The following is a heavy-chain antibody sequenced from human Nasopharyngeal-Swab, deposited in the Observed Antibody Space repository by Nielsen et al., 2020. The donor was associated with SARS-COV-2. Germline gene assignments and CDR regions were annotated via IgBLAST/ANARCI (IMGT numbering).Heavy chain of an antibody. V-gene: IGHV4-31*03. CDR1: GGSISSGGYY. Sequence: LRLSCTVSGGSISSGGYYWSWIRQHPGKGLEWIGYIYYSGSTYYNPSLKSRVTISVDTSKNQFSLKLSSVTAADTAVYYCAILRSYYFYYYMDVWGKGTTVTVSS. J-gene: IGHJ6*03. CDR2: IYYSGST. CDR3: AILRSYYFYYYMDV.